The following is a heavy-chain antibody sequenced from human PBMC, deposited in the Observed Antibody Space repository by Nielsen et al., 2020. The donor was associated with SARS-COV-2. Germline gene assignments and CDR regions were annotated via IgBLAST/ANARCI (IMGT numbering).Heavy chain of an antibody. Sequence: GESLKISCSTSGFIFSTYAIHWVRQAPGKGLEWVALVSGGGVIKLYADSVRGRFTISRDNSNRSAYLQMDSLRTDDTALYFCARDRYETTNRYHPPDNWGQGTLVTVSS. D-gene: IGHD1-14*01. CDR2: VSGGGVIK. V-gene: IGHV3-30*03. CDR1: GFIFSTYA. CDR3: ARDRYETTNRYHPPDN. J-gene: IGHJ4*02.